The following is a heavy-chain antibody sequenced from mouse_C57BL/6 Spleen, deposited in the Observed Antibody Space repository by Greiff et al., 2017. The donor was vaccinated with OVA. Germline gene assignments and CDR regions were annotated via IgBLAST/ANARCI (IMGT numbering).Heavy chain of an antibody. D-gene: IGHD1-1*01. CDR2: ISSGGSYT. J-gene: IGHJ3*01. V-gene: IGHV5-6*01. CDR1: GFTFSSYG. CDR3: ARQLQGFAY. Sequence: EVMLVESGGDLVKPGGSLKLSCAASGFTFSSYGMSWVRQTPDKRLEWVATISSGGSYTYYPYSVKGRFTISRDNAKNTLYLQMSSLKSEDTAMYYCARQLQGFAYWGQGTLVTVSA.